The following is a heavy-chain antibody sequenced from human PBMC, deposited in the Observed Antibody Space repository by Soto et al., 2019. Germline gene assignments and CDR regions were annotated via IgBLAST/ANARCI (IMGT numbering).Heavy chain of an antibody. CDR2: ISGSGGST. CDR1: GFTISSYA. CDR3: AKDGLFGGYYFDY. J-gene: IGHJ4*02. D-gene: IGHD3-10*01. V-gene: IGHV3-23*01. Sequence: EVQLLESGGGLVQPGGSLRLSCAASGFTISSYAMSWVRQAPGKGLEWVSAISGSGGSTDYADSVKGRFTISRDNSKNTLYLQMNSMRAEDTVVYYCAKDGLFGGYYFDYWGQGTLVTVSS.